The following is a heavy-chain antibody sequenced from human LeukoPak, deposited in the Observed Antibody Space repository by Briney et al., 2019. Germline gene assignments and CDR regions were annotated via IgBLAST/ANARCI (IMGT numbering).Heavy chain of an antibody. CDR2: IYYSGST. Sequence: PSETLSLTCTVSGGSISSGGYYWSWIRQHPGKGLEWIGYIYYSGSTYYNPPLKSRVTISVDTSKNQFSLKLSSVTAADTAVYYCASLTDIVVVPAAKGAFDIWGQGTMVTVSS. J-gene: IGHJ3*02. CDR1: GGSISSGGYY. V-gene: IGHV4-31*03. CDR3: ASLTDIVVVPAAKGAFDI. D-gene: IGHD2-2*01.